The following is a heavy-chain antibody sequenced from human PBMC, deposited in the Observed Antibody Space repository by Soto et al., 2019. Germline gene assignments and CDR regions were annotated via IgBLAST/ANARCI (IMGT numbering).Heavy chain of an antibody. J-gene: IGHJ3*02. V-gene: IGHV3-11*06. D-gene: IGHD2-15*01. CDR3: ARDRGDIPDAFDI. CDR1: GFTFSDYY. Sequence: PGGSLRLSCAASGFTFSDYYMSWIRQAPGKGLEWVSYISSSSSYTNYADSVKGRFTISRDNAKNSLYLQRNSLRAEDTAVYYCARDRGDIPDAFDIWGQGTMVTV. CDR2: ISSSSSYT.